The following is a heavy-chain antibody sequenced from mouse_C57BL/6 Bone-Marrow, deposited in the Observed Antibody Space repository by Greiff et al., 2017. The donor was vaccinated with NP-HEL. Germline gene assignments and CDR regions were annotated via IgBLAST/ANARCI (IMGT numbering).Heavy chain of an antibody. CDR3: ARTGYYGSCHWYFDV. J-gene: IGHJ1*03. CDR2: IYPRDGST. V-gene: IGHV1-78*01. CDR1: GYTFTDHT. D-gene: IGHD1-1*01. Sequence: QVQLQQSDAELVKPGASVKISCKVSGYTFTDHTIHWMKQRPEQGLEWIGYIYPRDGSTKYNEKFKGKATLTADKSTSTAYMQLNSLTSEDTAVYFCARTGYYGSCHWYFDVWGTGTTVTVSS.